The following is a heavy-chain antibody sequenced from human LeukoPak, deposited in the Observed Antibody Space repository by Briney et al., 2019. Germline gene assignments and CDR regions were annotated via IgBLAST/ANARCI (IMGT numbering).Heavy chain of an antibody. D-gene: IGHD2-15*01. J-gene: IGHJ6*03. CDR3: ARGCSGGRCYYYYYMDV. CDR2: INPNSGGT. Sequence: ASVKVSCKASGYTFTGYYMHWVRQAPGQGLEWMGWINPNSGGTNYAQKFQGSVTMTRDTSISTAYMALSRLRSDDTAVYYCARGCSGGRCYYYYYMDVWGKGTTVTVSS. V-gene: IGHV1-2*02. CDR1: GYTFTGYY.